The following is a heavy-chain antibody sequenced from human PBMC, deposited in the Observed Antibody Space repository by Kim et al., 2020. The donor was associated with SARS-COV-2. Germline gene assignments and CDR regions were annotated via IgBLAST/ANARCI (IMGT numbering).Heavy chain of an antibody. J-gene: IGHJ5*02. Sequence: SETLSLTCTVSGGSISSYYWSWIRQPPGKGLEWIGYIYYSGSTNYNPSLKSRVTISVDTSKNQFSLKLSSVTAADTAVYYCARGAGYSSGWYPELDPWGQGTLVTVSS. CDR2: IYYSGST. CDR3: ARGAGYSSGWYPELDP. CDR1: GGSISSYY. D-gene: IGHD6-19*01. V-gene: IGHV4-59*01.